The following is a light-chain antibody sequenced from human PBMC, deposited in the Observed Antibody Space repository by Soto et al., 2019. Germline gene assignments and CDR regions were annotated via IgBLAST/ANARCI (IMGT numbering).Light chain of an antibody. Sequence: DIQLTQSPSFLSASVGDRVTITCRASQDISGYLAWYQQKPGKAPKLLSNAASTSQSGVPSRFSGSESGTDFTLTISSLQPEDFATYYCQQFNVYPLTFGGGTRVEIK. V-gene: IGKV1-9*01. J-gene: IGKJ4*01. CDR1: QDISGY. CDR2: AAS. CDR3: QQFNVYPLT.